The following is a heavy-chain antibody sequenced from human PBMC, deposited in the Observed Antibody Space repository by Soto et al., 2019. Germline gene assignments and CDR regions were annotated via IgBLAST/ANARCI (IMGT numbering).Heavy chain of an antibody. CDR1: GYTFTSYG. V-gene: IGHV1-18*01. Sequence: VASVKVSCKASGYTFTSYGISWVRQAPGQGLEWMGWISAYNGNTNYAQKLQGRVTMTTDTSTSTAYMELRSLRSDDTAVYYCARGPLRWLGVCCNWFDPWGQGTLVTVSS. J-gene: IGHJ5*02. D-gene: IGHD6-19*01. CDR3: ARGPLRWLGVCCNWFDP. CDR2: ISAYNGNT.